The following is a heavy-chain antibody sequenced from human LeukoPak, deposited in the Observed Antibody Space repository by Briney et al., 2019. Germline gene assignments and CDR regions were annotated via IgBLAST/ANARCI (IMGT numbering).Heavy chain of an antibody. D-gene: IGHD4-17*01. CDR1: GGSISSGGYY. V-gene: IGHV4-31*03. J-gene: IGHJ5*02. Sequence: PSETLSLTCTVSGGSISSGGYYWSWIRQHPGKGLEWIGYIYYSGSTYYNPSLKSRVTISVDTSKNQFSLKLSSVTAADTAVYYCARALYGDYAWWFDPWGQGTLVTVSS. CDR3: ARALYGDYAWWFDP. CDR2: IYYSGST.